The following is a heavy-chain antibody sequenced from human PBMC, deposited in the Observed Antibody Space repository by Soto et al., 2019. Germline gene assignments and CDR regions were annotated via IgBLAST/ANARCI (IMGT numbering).Heavy chain of an antibody. CDR1: GFSFSTYG. CDR3: AKRDTSTLIVVNKSAFDV. J-gene: IGHJ3*01. CDR2: ISGSGGDT. V-gene: IGHV3-23*01. D-gene: IGHD3-22*01. Sequence: EVQLLESGGGLVQPGGSLRLSCAASGFSFSTYGMGWVRQPPGKGLEWVSGISGSGGDTYYADSVKGRFTISRDNSKNTLYLRMNSLRAEDTDVYYCAKRDTSTLIVVNKSAFDVWGQGTVVTVSS.